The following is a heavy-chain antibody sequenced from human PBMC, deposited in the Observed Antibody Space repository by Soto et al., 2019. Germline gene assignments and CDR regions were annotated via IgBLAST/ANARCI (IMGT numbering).Heavy chain of an antibody. J-gene: IGHJ4*02. CDR1: GFTFSSYS. D-gene: IGHD5-12*01. CDR2: ISSSSSTI. Sequence: GGSLRLSCAASGFTFSSYSMNWVRQAPGKGLEWVSYISSSSSTIYYADSVKGRFTISRDNAKNSLYLQMNSLRDEDTAVYYCARVPGYSGYDYYFDYLGQGTLVTVSS. CDR3: ARVPGYSGYDYYFDY. V-gene: IGHV3-48*02.